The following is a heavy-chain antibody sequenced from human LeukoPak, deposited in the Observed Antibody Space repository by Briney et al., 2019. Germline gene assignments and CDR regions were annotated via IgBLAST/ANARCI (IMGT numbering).Heavy chain of an antibody. D-gene: IGHD2-15*01. CDR1: GFTFSSSA. V-gene: IGHV3-30-3*01. CDR2: ISYDGSNK. Sequence: GGSLRLSCAASGFTFSSSAMSWVRQAPGKGLEWVAVISYDGSNKYYADSVKGRFTISRDNSKNTLYLQMNSLRAEDTAVYYCARDEGGSLPFDYWGQGTLVTVSS. J-gene: IGHJ4*02. CDR3: ARDEGGSLPFDY.